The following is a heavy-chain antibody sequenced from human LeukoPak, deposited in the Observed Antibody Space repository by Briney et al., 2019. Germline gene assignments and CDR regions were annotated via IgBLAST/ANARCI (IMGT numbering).Heavy chain of an antibody. CDR3: ARLGGYDFWSGYFSFDY. Sequence: PSETLSLTCTVSGGSISSYYWSWVRQPAGKGLEWIGRIYTSGSTNYNPSLKSRVTMSVDTSKHQFSLKLSSVTAADTAVYYCARLGGYDFWSGYFSFDYWGQGTLVTVSS. J-gene: IGHJ4*02. V-gene: IGHV4-4*07. CDR2: IYTSGST. D-gene: IGHD3-3*01. CDR1: GGSISSYY.